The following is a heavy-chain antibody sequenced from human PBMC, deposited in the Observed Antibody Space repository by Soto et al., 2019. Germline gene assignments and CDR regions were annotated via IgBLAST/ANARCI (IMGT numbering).Heavy chain of an antibody. J-gene: IGHJ4*01. CDR2: ISSSSSTI. D-gene: IGHD6-19*01. CDR3: ARVGRGLTAVAGRGSFDY. V-gene: IGHV3-48*02. Sequence: EVQLVKSGGGLVQPGGSLRLSCAASGFTFTSYSMNWVRQAPGKGLEWVTYISSSSSTIYYADSVKGRFTISRDNAKNSLYLQMNSLRDEDTAVYYCARVGRGLTAVAGRGSFDYWRHGTLVTVSS. CDR1: GFTFTSYS.